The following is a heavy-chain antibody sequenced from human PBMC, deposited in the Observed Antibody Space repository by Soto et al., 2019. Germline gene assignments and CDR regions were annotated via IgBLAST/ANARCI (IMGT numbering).Heavy chain of an antibody. CDR1: GYTFTSYD. Sequence: ASVKVSCKASGYTFTSYDINWVRQATGQGLEWMGWMNPNSGNTGYAQKFQGRVTMTRNTSMSTAYMELSSLRSEDTAVYYCARGQDIVVVVDAFDIWGQGTMVTVSS. CDR2: MNPNSGNT. CDR3: ARGQDIVVVVDAFDI. D-gene: IGHD2-15*01. J-gene: IGHJ3*02. V-gene: IGHV1-8*01.